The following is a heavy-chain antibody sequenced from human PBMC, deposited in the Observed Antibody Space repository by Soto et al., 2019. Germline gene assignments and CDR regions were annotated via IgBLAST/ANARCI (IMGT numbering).Heavy chain of an antibody. CDR3: AKDLFEALGRGDWDY. CDR1: GFTFSSYG. V-gene: IGHV3-30*18. D-gene: IGHD3-3*01. Sequence: QVQLVESGGGVVQPGRSLRLSCAASGFTFSSYGMHWVRQAPGKGLEWVAVISYDGSNKYYADSVKGRFTISRDNSKNTLYLQMNSLRAEDTAVYYCAKDLFEALGRGDWDYWGQGTLVTVSS. J-gene: IGHJ4*02. CDR2: ISYDGSNK.